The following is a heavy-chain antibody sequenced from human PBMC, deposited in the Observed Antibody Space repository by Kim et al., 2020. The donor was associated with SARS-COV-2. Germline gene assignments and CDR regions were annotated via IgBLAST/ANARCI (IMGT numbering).Heavy chain of an antibody. CDR1: GGSISSSSYY. V-gene: IGHV4-39*01. CDR2: IYYSGST. CDR3: ASALPPRQWLGPHFDY. J-gene: IGHJ4*02. D-gene: IGHD6-19*01. Sequence: SETLSLTCTVSGGSISSSSYYWGWIRQPPGKGLEWIGSIYYSGSTYYNPSLKSRVTISVDTSKNQFSLKMSSVTAADTAVYYCASALPPRQWLGPHFDYWGQGTLVTVSS.